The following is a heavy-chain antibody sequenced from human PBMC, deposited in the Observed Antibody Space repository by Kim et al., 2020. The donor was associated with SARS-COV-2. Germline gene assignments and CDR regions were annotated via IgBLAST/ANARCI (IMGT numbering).Heavy chain of an antibody. CDR2: INHSGST. J-gene: IGHJ4*02. D-gene: IGHD4-17*01. CDR3: ARVGDYTVTTIDY. V-gene: IGHV4-34*01. CDR1: GGSFSGYY. Sequence: SETLSLTCAVYGGSFSGYYWSWIRQPPGKGLEWIGEINHSGSTNYNPSLKSRVTISVDTSKNQFSLKLSSVTAADTAVYYCARVGDYTVTTIDYWGQGTLVTVSS.